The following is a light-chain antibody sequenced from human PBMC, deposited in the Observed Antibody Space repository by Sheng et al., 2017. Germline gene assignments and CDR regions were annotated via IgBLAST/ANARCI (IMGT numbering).Light chain of an antibody. V-gene: IGKV3-11*01. CDR2: DTS. CDR3: QQRNTWPT. J-gene: IGKJ4*01. Sequence: EIVLTQSPATLSLSPGERATLSCRAGQSVTRLLAWYQQKPGQAPRLLIYDTSSRATGTPARFTGSGSGTDFTLTISSLEPEDFAVYICQQRNTWPTFGGGTKVE. CDR1: QSVTRL.